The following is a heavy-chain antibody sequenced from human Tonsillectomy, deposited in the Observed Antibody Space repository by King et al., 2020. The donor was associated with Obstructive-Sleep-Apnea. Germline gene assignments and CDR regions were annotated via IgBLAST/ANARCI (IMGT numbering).Heavy chain of an antibody. V-gene: IGHV1-8*01. CDR2: MNPNSANK. J-gene: IGHJ5*02. CDR3: ARGGSYYVSSGYKHPNNWFDP. Sequence: VQLVESGAEVKKPGASVKVSCKASGFTFTSYDINWVRQATGQGREWMGWMNPNSANKGYAQKFQGRVTMNRNTSISKAYMELSSLRSEDTAVYYCARGGSYYVSSGYKHPNNWFDPWGQGTLVTVSS. CDR1: GFTFTSYD. D-gene: IGHD3-22*01.